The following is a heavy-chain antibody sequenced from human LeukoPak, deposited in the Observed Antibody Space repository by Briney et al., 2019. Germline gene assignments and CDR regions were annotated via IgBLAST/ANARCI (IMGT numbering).Heavy chain of an antibody. CDR1: GFTFSSYV. CDR3: AKASSYYYDSSGYYDY. V-gene: IGHV3-23*01. Sequence: GGSLRLSCAASGFTFSSYVMSRVRQAPGKGLEWVSVISGSGVSTYYADSVKGRFTISRDNSKNTLDLQMNSLRAEDTAVYYCAKASSYYYDSSGYYDYWGQGTLVTVSS. D-gene: IGHD3-22*01. CDR2: ISGSGVST. J-gene: IGHJ4*02.